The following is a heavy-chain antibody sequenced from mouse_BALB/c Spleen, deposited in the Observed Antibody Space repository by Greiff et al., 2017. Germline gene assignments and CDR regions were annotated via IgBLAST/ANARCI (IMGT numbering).Heavy chain of an antibody. CDR3: ARGDDYGGFAY. J-gene: IGHJ3*01. CDR1: GFTFSSYA. CDR2: ISSGGST. Sequence: EVMLVESGGGLVKPGGSLKLSCAASGFTFSSYAMSWVRQTPEKRLEWVASISSGGSTYYPDSVKGRFTISRDNARNILYLQMSSLRSEDTAMYYCARGDDYGGFAYWGQGTLVTVSA. V-gene: IGHV5-6-5*01. D-gene: IGHD2-4*01.